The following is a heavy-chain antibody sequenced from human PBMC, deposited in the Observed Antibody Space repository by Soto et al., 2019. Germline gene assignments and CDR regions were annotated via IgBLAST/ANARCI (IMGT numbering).Heavy chain of an antibody. CDR2: FHYSANT. J-gene: IGHJ6*02. D-gene: IGHD5-12*01. Sequence: QLQLQESGPGLVKPSETLSLTCTVSGGSISRDPYSWGWIRQTPGEGLEWIGTFHYSANTYYTPSPESPVTIYLAASQTDFPRTVTAATVPDTATHSAARLGGYCDRTGCYGYDALLVWAPGTTVTVSS. CDR1: GGSISRDPYS. V-gene: IGHV4-39*02. CDR3: ARLGGYCDRTGCYGYDALLV.